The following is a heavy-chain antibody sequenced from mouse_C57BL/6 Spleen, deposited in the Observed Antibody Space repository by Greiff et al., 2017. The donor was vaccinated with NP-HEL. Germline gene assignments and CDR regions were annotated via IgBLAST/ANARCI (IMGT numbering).Heavy chain of an antibody. V-gene: IGHV5-6*01. J-gene: IGHJ2*01. CDR2: ISSGGSYT. D-gene: IGHD1-1*01. CDR3: ARRLSSSDYFDY. Sequence: EVHLVESGGDLVKPGGSLKLSCAASGFTFSSYGMSWVRQTPDKRLEWVATISSGGSYTYYPDSVKGRFTISRDNAKNTLYLQMSSLKSEDTAMYYCARRLSSSDYFDYWGQGTTLTVSS. CDR1: GFTFSSYG.